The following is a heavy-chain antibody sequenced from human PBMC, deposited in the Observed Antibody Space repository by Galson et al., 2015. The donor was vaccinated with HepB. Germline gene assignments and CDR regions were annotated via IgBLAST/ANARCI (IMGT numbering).Heavy chain of an antibody. J-gene: IGHJ6*03. Sequence: SVKVSCKASGYTFTGYYMHWVRQAPGQGLEWMGWINPNSGGTNYAQKFQGRVTMTRDTSISTAYMELSRLRSDDTAVYYCARESEVPAAMPKQEDYYYYYMDVWGKGTTVTVSS. CDR3: ARESEVPAAMPKQEDYYYYYMDV. CDR2: INPNSGGT. CDR1: GYTFTGYY. D-gene: IGHD2-2*01. V-gene: IGHV1-2*02.